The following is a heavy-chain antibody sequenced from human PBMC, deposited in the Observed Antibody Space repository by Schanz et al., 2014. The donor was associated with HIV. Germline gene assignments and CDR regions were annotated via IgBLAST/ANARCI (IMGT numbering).Heavy chain of an antibody. J-gene: IGHJ3*02. CDR1: GFTVSSNY. V-gene: IGHV3-53*01. CDR2: IYSGGST. Sequence: EVQLVESGGGLIQPGGSLRLSCAASGFTVSSNYMSWVRQAPGKGLEWVSFIYSGGSTYYADSVKGRFTISRDYSKNTLYLQMNTLRAGDTAVYFCARVGGWGAFDIWGQGTMVAVSS. D-gene: IGHD3-10*01. CDR3: ARVGGWGAFDI.